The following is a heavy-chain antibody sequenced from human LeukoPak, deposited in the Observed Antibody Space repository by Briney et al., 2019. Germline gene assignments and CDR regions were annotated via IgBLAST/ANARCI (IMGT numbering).Heavy chain of an antibody. CDR2: ISSSSSYI. V-gene: IGHV3-21*01. Sequence: GGSLRLSCAASGFTFSSYSMNWVRQAPGKGLEWVSSISSSSSYIYYADSVKGRFTISRDNAKNSPYLQMNSLRAEDTAVYYCATGYCSGGSCYFDYWGQGTLVTVSS. J-gene: IGHJ4*02. CDR1: GFTFSSYS. CDR3: ATGYCSGGSCYFDY. D-gene: IGHD2-15*01.